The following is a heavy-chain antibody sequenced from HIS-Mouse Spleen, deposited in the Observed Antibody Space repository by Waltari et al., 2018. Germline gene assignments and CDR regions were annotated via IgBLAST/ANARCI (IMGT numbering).Heavy chain of an antibody. D-gene: IGHD5-12*01. Sequence: QVQLQESGPGLVKPSETLSLTCTVSGGSISSYYWSWIRQPAGKGLAWIGRIYTSGSTNYNPSRKSRVTMSVDTSKNQFSLKLSSVTAADTAVYYCARGSGYDSRDYWGQGTLVTVSS. J-gene: IGHJ4*02. CDR1: GGSISSYY. CDR3: ARGSGYDSRDY. CDR2: IYTSGST. V-gene: IGHV4-4*07.